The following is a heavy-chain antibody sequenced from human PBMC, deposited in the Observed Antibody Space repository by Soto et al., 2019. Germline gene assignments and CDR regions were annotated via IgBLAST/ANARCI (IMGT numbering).Heavy chain of an antibody. CDR1: GDSISNDYY. D-gene: IGHD3-3*01. J-gene: IGHJ6*02. V-gene: IGHV4-38-2*02. Sequence: SETLSLTCAVSGDSISNDYYWGWIRQPPGKGLEWIGTIFQSVNTYYNPSLKSRVTISVDTSKNHFSLNLSSVTAADTAVYYCARDQITIFGDRSMDVWGQGTTVTVSS. CDR3: ARDQITIFGDRSMDV. CDR2: IFQSVNT.